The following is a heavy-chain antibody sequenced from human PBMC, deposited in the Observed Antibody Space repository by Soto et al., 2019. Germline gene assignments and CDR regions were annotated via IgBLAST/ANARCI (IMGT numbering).Heavy chain of an antibody. V-gene: IGHV5-51*01. D-gene: IGHD2-2*02. J-gene: IGHJ6*02. CDR3: ARLPYCSSTSCYRYYYYGMGV. CDR2: IYPGDSDT. CDR1: GYSFTSYW. Sequence: GVSLKISCKGSGYSFTSYWIGWVRQMPGKGLEWMGIIYPGDSDTRYSPSFQGQVTISADKSISTAYLQWSSLKASDTAMYYCARLPYCSSTSCYRYYYYGMGVWGQGTTVTVSS.